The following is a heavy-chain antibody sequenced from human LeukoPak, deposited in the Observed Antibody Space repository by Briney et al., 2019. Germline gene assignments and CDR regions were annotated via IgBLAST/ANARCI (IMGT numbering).Heavy chain of an antibody. V-gene: IGHV4-39*01. D-gene: IGHD3-3*01. J-gene: IGHJ4*02. CDR3: QSRYLEWLLEY. CDR2: IYSSGSA. Sequence: SETLSLTCTVSGGSINSNNYYWGWIRQPPGKGLEWIGSIYSSGSAYYNPSLKSRVTISVDTSKNQFSLRLSFVTAADTAVYYCQSRYLEWLLEYWGQGTLVTVSS. CDR1: GGSINSNNYY.